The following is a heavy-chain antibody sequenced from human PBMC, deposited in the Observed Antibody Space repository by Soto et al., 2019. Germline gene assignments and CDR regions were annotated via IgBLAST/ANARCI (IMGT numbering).Heavy chain of an antibody. Sequence: HVQLVQSGAEVKKPGASVKVSCKASGYTFTSYGISWVRQAPGQGLEWMGWISAYNGNTNYAQKLQGRVTMTTDTARRIAYMELRSLRYDDTAVYYCASAPITFVGVIAYFDYWGQGTLVTVSS. CDR3: ASAPITFVGVIAYFDY. CDR1: GYTFTSYG. J-gene: IGHJ4*02. D-gene: IGHD3-16*02. V-gene: IGHV1-18*01. CDR2: ISAYNGNT.